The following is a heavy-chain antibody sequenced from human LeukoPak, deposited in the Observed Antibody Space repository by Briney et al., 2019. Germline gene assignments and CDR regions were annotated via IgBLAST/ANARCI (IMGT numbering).Heavy chain of an antibody. CDR3: ARAVAGTPVHFDY. CDR2: IIPIFGTA. J-gene: IGHJ4*02. V-gene: IGHV1-69*01. Sequence: ASVKVSCKASGGTFSSYAISWVRQAPGQGLEWMGGIIPIFGTANYAQKFQGRVTITADESTSTAYMELSSPRSEDTAVYYCARAVAGTPVHFDYWGQGTLVTVSS. CDR1: GGTFSSYA. D-gene: IGHD6-19*01.